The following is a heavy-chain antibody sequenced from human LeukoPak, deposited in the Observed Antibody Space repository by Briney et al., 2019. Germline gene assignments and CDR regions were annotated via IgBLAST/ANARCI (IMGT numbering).Heavy chain of an antibody. Sequence: SETLSLTCTVSGGSISSYYWSRIRQPPGKGLEWIGYIYYSGSTNYNPSLKSRVTISVDTSKNQFSLKLSSVTAADTAVYYCARGQPEEQWLVVGNWFDPWGQGTLVTVSS. CDR1: GGSISSYY. V-gene: IGHV4-59*01. J-gene: IGHJ5*02. CDR3: ARGQPEEQWLVVGNWFDP. CDR2: IYYSGST. D-gene: IGHD6-19*01.